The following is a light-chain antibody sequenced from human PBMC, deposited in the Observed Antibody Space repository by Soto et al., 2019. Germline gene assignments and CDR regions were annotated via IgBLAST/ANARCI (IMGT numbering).Light chain of an antibody. CDR2: GAS. J-gene: IGKJ3*01. V-gene: IGKV3-20*01. CDR3: QQYGSSSLT. Sequence: EIVMTQSPATLSVSPGERATLSCRASQSVSSSLAWYRQKPGQAPRLLIYGASTRATGIPDRFSGSGSGTDFTLTISRLEPEDFAAYYCQQYGSSSLTFGPGTKVDIK. CDR1: QSVSSS.